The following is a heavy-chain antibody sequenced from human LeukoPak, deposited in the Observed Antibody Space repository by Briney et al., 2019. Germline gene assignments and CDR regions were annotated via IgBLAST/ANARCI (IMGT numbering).Heavy chain of an antibody. J-gene: IGHJ4*02. D-gene: IGHD3-10*01. CDR1: GGSISSGGYS. Sequence: SETLSLTCAVSGGSISSGGYSWSWIRQPPGKGLEWIGYIYHRWSTYYNPSLKSRVTISVDRSKNQFSLKLSSVTAADTAVYYCARGGGTASYYYGSGSRGYFDYWGQGTLVTVSS. V-gene: IGHV4-30-2*01. CDR2: IYHRWST. CDR3: ARGGGTASYYYGSGSRGYFDY.